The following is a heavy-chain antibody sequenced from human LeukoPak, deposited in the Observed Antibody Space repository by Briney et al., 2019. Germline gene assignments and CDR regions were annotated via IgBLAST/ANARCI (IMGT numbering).Heavy chain of an antibody. J-gene: IGHJ4*02. V-gene: IGHV3-15*01. CDR3: TTDTITIFGVVIIEYYFDY. D-gene: IGHD3-3*01. CDR2: IKSKTDGGTT. Sequence: PGGSLRLSCAASGFTFSNAWMSWVRQAPGKGLEWVGRIKSKTDGGTTDYAAPVKGRFTISRDDSKNTLYLQMNSLKTEDTAAYYCTTDTITIFGVVIIEYYFDYWGQGTLVTVSS. CDR1: GFTFSNAW.